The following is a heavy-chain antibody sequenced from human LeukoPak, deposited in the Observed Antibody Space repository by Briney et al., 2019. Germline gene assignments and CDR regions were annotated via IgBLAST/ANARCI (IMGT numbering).Heavy chain of an antibody. CDR2: LSYDGSNE. Sequence: GGSLRLSCAASGFVFKNYAMHWVRQAPGKGLEWVAVLSYDGSNEYYTDSVKGRFTISRDNSKNTLLLQMNSLRIEDTAEYYCARDAPSPGAAHSSSYYFDYWGQGTLVTVSS. CDR3: ARDAPSPGAAHSSSYYFDY. V-gene: IGHV3-30-3*01. D-gene: IGHD6-13*01. J-gene: IGHJ4*02. CDR1: GFVFKNYA.